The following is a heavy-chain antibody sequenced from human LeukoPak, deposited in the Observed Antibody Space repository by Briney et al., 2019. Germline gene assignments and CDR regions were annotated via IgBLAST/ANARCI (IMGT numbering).Heavy chain of an antibody. D-gene: IGHD3-10*01. CDR2: ISWNSDSV. J-gene: IGHJ3*02. CDR3: AKDMSGYFGSGSQALDI. CDR1: GFTFDNYA. V-gene: IGHV3-9*03. Sequence: GGSLRLSCAASGFTFDNYAMHWVRQAPGKGPEWVSVISWNSDSVGYADSVKGRFTISRDNAKNSLYLQMNSLRAEDMALYYCAKDMSGYFGSGSQALDIWGQGTMVTVSS.